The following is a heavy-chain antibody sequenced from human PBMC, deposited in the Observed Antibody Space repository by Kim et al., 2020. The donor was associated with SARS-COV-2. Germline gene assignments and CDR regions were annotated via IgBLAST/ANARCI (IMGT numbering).Heavy chain of an antibody. CDR3: ARQETIYGSGSHNWFDP. CDR2: IYHSGST. CDR1: GGSISSSNW. V-gene: IGHV4-4*02. J-gene: IGHJ5*02. Sequence: SETLSLTCAVSGGSISSSNWWSWVRQPPGKGLGWIGEIYHSGSTNYNPSLKSRVTISVDKSKNQFPLKLSSVTAADTAVYYCARQETIYGSGSHNWFDPWGQGTLVTVSS. D-gene: IGHD3-10*01.